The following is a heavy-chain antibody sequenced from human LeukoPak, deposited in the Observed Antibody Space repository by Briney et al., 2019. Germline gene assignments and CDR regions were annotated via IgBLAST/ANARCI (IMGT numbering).Heavy chain of an antibody. J-gene: IGHJ6*02. CDR1: GFTFSSYA. D-gene: IGHD2-15*01. CDR3: ARETRIYYGTDV. Sequence: GGSLRLSCAASGFTFSSYAMHWVRQAPGKGLEWVAVISYDGSNKYYADSVKGRFTISRDNSKNTLYLQMNSLRAEDTAVYYCARETRIYYGTDVWGQGTTVTVSS. V-gene: IGHV3-30*04. CDR2: ISYDGSNK.